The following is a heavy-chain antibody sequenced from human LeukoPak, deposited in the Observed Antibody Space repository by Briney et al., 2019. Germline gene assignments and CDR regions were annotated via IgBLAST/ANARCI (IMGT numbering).Heavy chain of an antibody. V-gene: IGHV1-8*03. Sequence: ASVKVSCKASGYTFTDYDINWVRQATGQGLEWMGWMNPNSGSTGYARKFQGRVTITTDTSISTSYMELSSLRSEDTAVYYCARVVGSSWHPDAFDIWGQGTMVTVSS. CDR1: GYTFTDYD. CDR2: MNPNSGST. CDR3: ARVVGSSWHPDAFDI. D-gene: IGHD6-13*01. J-gene: IGHJ3*02.